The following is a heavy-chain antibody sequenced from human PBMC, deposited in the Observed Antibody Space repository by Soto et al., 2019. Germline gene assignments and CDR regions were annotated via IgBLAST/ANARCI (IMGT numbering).Heavy chain of an antibody. J-gene: IGHJ6*02. CDR3: ERDRSGSSGYYGLDV. V-gene: IGHV3-53*01. D-gene: IGHD3-10*01. Sequence: GSLRLSWAASGLSVSSNYMSWVRQAPGKGLEWVSVIYSDGSTYYADSVKGRFTISRDNSKNMLYLQMNSLRAEDTAVYYCERDRSGSSGYYGLDVWGQGTTVTVSS. CDR2: IYSDGST. CDR1: GLSVSSNY.